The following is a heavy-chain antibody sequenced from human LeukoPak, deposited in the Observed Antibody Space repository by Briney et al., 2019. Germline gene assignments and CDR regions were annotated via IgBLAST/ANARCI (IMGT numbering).Heavy chain of an antibody. V-gene: IGHV4-31*03. Sequence: SETLSLTCTVSGGSISSGGYSWSWIRQHPGKGLEWIGYIYYSGSTYYNPSLKSRVTISVDTSKNQFSLKLSSVTAADTAVYYCALSGSYSKFWGQGTLVTVSS. CDR2: IYYSGST. D-gene: IGHD1-26*01. J-gene: IGHJ4*02. CDR3: ALSGSYSKF. CDR1: GGSISSGGYS.